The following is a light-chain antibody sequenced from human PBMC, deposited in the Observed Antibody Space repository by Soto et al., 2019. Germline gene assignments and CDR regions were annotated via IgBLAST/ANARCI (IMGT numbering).Light chain of an antibody. CDR3: PESYSTPSVT. CDR1: QSISAY. V-gene: IGKV1-39*01. Sequence: DIQMTQSPSSMSASVGDSVTITCRASQSISAYLNWYQQKPGKAPKLLIYAASRLQSGVPSRFSGSGSGTDFTRTISSLQPEDFATYYCPESYSTPSVTFGPGTKVDIK. CDR2: AAS. J-gene: IGKJ3*01.